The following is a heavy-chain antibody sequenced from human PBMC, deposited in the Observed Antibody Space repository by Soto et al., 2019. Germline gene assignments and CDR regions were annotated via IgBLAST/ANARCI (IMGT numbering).Heavy chain of an antibody. D-gene: IGHD3-10*01. CDR3: VRDMRPVPWYGGISSAFDM. CDR2: TKTDGTT. Sequence: QSGGSLRLSCAASGFTFSRHWIHWVRQAPGQGLVWVSRTKTDGTTSFADSVRGRFTISRDNAENTLYLQMNSLRAEDTAVYYCVRDMRPVPWYGGISSAFDMWGQGTMVTVS. V-gene: IGHV3-74*01. J-gene: IGHJ3*02. CDR1: GFTFSRHW.